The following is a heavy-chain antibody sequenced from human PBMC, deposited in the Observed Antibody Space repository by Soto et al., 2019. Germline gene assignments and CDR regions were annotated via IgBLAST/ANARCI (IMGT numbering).Heavy chain of an antibody. Sequence: SETLSLTCAVYGGSFSVYSWSWIRQPPGKGLEWIGYINHSGMTHYNPSLESRVSMSVDSSKNQFSLKLNSVTAADTAVYYCAREHHTWAAIPVRKLKTTWWFDPWGQGTRVTV. CDR1: GGSFSVYS. CDR3: AREHHTWAAIPVRKLKTTWWFDP. J-gene: IGHJ5*02. V-gene: IGHV4-34*01. D-gene: IGHD6-13*01. CDR2: INHSGMT.